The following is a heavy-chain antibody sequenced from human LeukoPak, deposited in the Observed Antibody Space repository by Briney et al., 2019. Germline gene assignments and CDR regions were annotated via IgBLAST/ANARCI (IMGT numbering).Heavy chain of an antibody. J-gene: IGHJ4*02. CDR3: AKTLPYSGGWRATFDF. CDR1: GDSISSHSYF. V-gene: IGHV4-39*01. CDR2: IHYIGST. Sequence: SDTLSLTCTVSGDSISSHSYFWGWIRQPPGKGLEWIGNIHYIGSTYYNPSLKSRVTISVDTSTNQFFLKLSSVTAADTAVYYCAKTLPYSGGWRATFDFWGQGTLVTVSS. D-gene: IGHD6-19*01.